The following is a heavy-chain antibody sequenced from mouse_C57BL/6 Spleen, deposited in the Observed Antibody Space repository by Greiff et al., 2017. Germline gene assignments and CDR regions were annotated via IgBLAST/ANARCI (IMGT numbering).Heavy chain of an antibody. V-gene: IGHV1-72*01. CDR2: IDPNSGGT. CDR3: AREDYYGSSYGYFDV. D-gene: IGHD1-1*01. Sequence: QVQLQQPGAELVQPGASVKLSCKASGYTFTSYWMHWVKQRPGRGLEWIGRIDPNSGGTKYNEKFKSKATLTVDKPSSTAYMQLSSLTSADSAVYYGAREDYYGSSYGYFDVWGTGTTVTVSS. J-gene: IGHJ1*03. CDR1: GYTFTSYW.